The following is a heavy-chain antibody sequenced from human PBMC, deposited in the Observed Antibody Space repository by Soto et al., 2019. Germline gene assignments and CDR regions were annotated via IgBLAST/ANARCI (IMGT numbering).Heavy chain of an antibody. CDR1: GFTFSSYA. CDR2: ISGSGGST. J-gene: IGHJ6*02. CDR3: ARTAAAGKYYYGVDV. Sequence: PGGSLRLSCAASGFTFSSYAMSWVRQAPGKGLEWVSAISGSGGSTYYADSVKGRFTISRDNSKNTLYLQMNSLRAEDTAVYYCARTAAAGKYYYGVDVWGQGTTVTVSS. V-gene: IGHV3-23*01. D-gene: IGHD6-13*01.